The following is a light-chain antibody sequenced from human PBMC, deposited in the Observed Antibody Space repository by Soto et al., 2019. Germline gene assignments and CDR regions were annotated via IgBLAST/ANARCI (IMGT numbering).Light chain of an antibody. CDR2: GAS. V-gene: IGKV3-15*01. J-gene: IGKJ2*01. CDR3: QQRSNWLYT. CDR1: QSVSSN. Sequence: EIVMTQSPATLSVSPGERATLSCRASQSVSSNLAWYQQKPGQAPRLLIYGASTRATGIPARFSGSGSGTEFTLTISSLEPEDFAVYYCQQRSNWLYTFGQGTKVDIK.